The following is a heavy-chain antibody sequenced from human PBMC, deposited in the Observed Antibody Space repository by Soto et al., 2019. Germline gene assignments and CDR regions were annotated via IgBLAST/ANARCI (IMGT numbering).Heavy chain of an antibody. V-gene: IGHV4-31*03. J-gene: IGHJ5*02. Sequence: PSETLSLTCTVSGGSIISGGYYWIWIRQHPGKGLEWIGYIYYSGSTYYNPSLKSRVTISVDTSKNQFSLKLSSVTVADTAVYYCARVRGWFDPWGQGTLVTVSS. CDR2: IYYSGST. CDR1: GGSIISGGYY. CDR3: ARVRGWFDP.